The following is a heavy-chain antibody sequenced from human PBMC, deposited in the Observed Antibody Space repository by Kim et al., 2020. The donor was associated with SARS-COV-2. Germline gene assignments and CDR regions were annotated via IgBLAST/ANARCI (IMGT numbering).Heavy chain of an antibody. CDR3: ARANSYYDSKGGYYYGMDV. Sequence: SETLSLTCTVSGGSISSYYWSWIRQPPGKGLEWIGYIYYSGSTNYNPSLKSRVTISVDTSKNQFSLKLSSVTAADTAVYYCARANSYYDSKGGYYYGMDVWGQGTTVTVSS. D-gene: IGHD3-22*01. CDR2: IYYSGST. J-gene: IGHJ6*02. CDR1: GGSISSYY. V-gene: IGHV4-59*01.